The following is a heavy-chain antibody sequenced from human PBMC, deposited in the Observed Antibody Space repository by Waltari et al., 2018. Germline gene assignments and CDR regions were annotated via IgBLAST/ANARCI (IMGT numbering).Heavy chain of an antibody. CDR2: IGSSGRNT. V-gene: IGHV3-23*01. D-gene: IGHD2-2*01. Sequence: EVQLLESGGGLVQLGGSLRLSCAASGLTSRRSDMSWVRQAPGKGLEWVSVIGSSGRNTYYADSVKGRFTISRDDSKNMVYLQMNSLRTEDTAVYYCAKGPAARTNWFDPWGQGTLVTVSS. CDR1: GLTSRRSD. J-gene: IGHJ5*02. CDR3: AKGPAARTNWFDP.